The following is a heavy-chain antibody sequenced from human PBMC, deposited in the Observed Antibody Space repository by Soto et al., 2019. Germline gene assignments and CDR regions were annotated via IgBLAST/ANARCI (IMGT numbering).Heavy chain of an antibody. J-gene: IGHJ5*02. CDR2: ISAYNGNT. Sequence: ATVKVSCKASGYTFTSYGISWVRQAPGQGLEWMGWISAYNGNTNYAQKLQGRVTMTTDTSTSTAYMELRSLRSDDTAVYYCARGVVRGVKAPWFDPWGQGTLVTVSS. CDR3: ARGVVRGVKAPWFDP. CDR1: GYTFTSYG. V-gene: IGHV1-18*01. D-gene: IGHD3-10*01.